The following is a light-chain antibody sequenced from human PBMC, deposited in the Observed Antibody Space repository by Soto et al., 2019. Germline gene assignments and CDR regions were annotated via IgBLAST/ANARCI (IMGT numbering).Light chain of an antibody. J-gene: IGKJ5*01. CDR1: QSINRH. CDR3: QQGYSLPVT. V-gene: IGKV1-39*01. CDR2: GAS. Sequence: DIQMTQSPSSLSASEGDRVTITCRASQSINRHVNWYQQKPGRPPKLLIYGASNLQSDAPSRFSGSGSGTDVTLTVRDLQPEDFATYYCQQGYSLPVTFGQGTRLEIK.